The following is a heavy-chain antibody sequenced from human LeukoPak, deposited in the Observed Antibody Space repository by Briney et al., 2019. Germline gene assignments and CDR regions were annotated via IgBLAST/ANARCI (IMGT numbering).Heavy chain of an antibody. D-gene: IGHD2-8*02. CDR2: IKSNTDGGTT. CDR1: GFSFSNAW. J-gene: IGHJ3*01. CDR3: SRTSGGPWV. V-gene: IGHV3-15*01. Sequence: PGGSLRPSCAASGFSFSNAWMNWVRQAPGKGLEWVGLIKSNTDGGTTDYAAPVKGRFTISRDDSKNTLYLQMNSLKIEDTAVYYCSRTSGGPWVWGQGTMVTVSS.